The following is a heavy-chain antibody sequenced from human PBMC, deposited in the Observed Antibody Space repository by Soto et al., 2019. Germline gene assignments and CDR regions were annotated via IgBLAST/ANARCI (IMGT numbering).Heavy chain of an antibody. J-gene: IGHJ3*02. CDR3: ASTRGSGFFYGAFDI. V-gene: IGHV5-51*01. CDR1: GYSFTSYW. D-gene: IGHD6-25*01. Sequence: GESLKISCKGSGYSFTSYWIGWVRQMPGEGLEWMGIIYPDDSDTRYSPSFQGQVTISADKFATTVYLQWSSLKASDTATYYCASTRGSGFFYGAFDIWGQGTEVTVSS. CDR2: IYPDDSDT.